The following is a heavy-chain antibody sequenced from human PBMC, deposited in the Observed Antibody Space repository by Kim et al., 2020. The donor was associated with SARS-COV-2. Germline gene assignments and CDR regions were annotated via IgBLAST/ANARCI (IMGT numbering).Heavy chain of an antibody. V-gene: IGHV3-21*01. CDR2: ISSSSSYI. J-gene: IGHJ4*02. D-gene: IGHD1-26*01. CDR3: ARDMTAGGSYISSGDY. CDR1: GFTFSSYS. Sequence: GGSLRLSCAASGFTFSSYSMNWVRQAPGKGLEWVSSISSSSSYIYYADSVKGRFTISRDNAKNSLYLQMNSLRAEDTAVYYCARDMTAGGSYISSGDYWGQGTLVTGSS.